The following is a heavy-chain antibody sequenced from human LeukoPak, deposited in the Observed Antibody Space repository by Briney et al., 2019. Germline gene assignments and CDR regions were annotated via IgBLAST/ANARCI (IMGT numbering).Heavy chain of an antibody. CDR3: ARDRRSVAVAGTSYYFDY. Sequence: GRSLRLSCAASGFTFSSYGMHWVRQAPGKGLEWVAVIWYDGSNKYYADSVKGRFTISRDNSKNTLYLQMNSLRAEDTAVYYCARDRRSVAVAGTSYYFDYWGQGTLVTVSS. CDR2: IWYDGSNK. V-gene: IGHV3-33*01. J-gene: IGHJ4*02. D-gene: IGHD6-19*01. CDR1: GFTFSSYG.